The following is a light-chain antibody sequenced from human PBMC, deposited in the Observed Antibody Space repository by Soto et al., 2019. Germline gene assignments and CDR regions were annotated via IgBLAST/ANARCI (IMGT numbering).Light chain of an antibody. CDR1: NSDVGGYNY. V-gene: IGLV2-14*01. Sequence: QSALTQPASVSGSPGQSITIPCTGTNSDVGGYNYVSWYQHHPGKAPKLMIYEVFNRPSGVSSRFSGSESGSTASLTISGLQAEDEADYYCSSYTTTNTLYAFGTGTKVTVL. CDR2: EVF. J-gene: IGLJ1*01. CDR3: SSYTTTNTLYA.